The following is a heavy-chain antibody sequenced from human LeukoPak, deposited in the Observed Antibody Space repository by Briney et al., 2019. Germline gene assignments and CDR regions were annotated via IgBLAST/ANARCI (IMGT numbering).Heavy chain of an antibody. CDR3: AREKSGSNAAFDY. V-gene: IGHV3-7*01. CDR2: IKQDGSQK. J-gene: IGHJ4*02. D-gene: IGHD1-26*01. CDR1: GFTFSTYW. Sequence: TGGSLRLSCAVSGFTFSTYWMSWVRQAPGKGLEWVANIKQDGSQKYYVHSVKGRFTISRDNAKNSLYLQMNSLRAEDTAVYYCAREKSGSNAAFDYWAREPWSPSPQ.